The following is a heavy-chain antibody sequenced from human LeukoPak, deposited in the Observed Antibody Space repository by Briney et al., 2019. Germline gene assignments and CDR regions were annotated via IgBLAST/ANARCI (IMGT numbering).Heavy chain of an antibody. CDR3: AAYPPPIQHCSSTSCYTGWFDP. Sequence: SETLSLTCTVSGGSISSYYWSWIRQPPGKGLEWIGYIYYSGSTNYNPSLKSRVTISVDTSKNQFSLKLSSVTAADTAVYYCAAYPPPIQHCSSTSCYTGWFDPWGQGTLVTVSS. CDR2: IYYSGST. D-gene: IGHD2-2*02. CDR1: GGSISSYY. V-gene: IGHV4-59*01. J-gene: IGHJ5*02.